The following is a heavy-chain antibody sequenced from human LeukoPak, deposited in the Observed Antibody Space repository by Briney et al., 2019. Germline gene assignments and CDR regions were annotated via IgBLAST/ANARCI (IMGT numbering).Heavy chain of an antibody. CDR2: ISSGSSTI. CDR1: GFTFSIYA. Sequence: PGGSLRLSRAAAGFTFSIYAMNWVRQAPGKGLEWVSYISSGSSTINYADSVKGRFTISRDNAKNSLYLQMNSLRDDDTAVYYCTRGTVTTGFDCWGQGTLVAISS. V-gene: IGHV3-48*02. CDR3: TRGTVTTGFDC. J-gene: IGHJ4*02. D-gene: IGHD4-17*01.